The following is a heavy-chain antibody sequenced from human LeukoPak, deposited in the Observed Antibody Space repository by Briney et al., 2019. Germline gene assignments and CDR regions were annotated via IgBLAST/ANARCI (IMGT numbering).Heavy chain of an antibody. CDR3: ARRTTVMSYDY. J-gene: IGHJ4*02. D-gene: IGHD4-17*01. CDR1: GFTFSSYA. CDR2: ISYDGSNK. V-gene: IGHV3-30-3*01. Sequence: GGSLRLSCAASGFTFSSYAMHWVRQAPGKGLEWVAVISYDGSNKYYADSVKGRFTISRDNSKNMLYLQMNSLRAEDTAAYYCARRTTVMSYDYWGQGTLVTVSS.